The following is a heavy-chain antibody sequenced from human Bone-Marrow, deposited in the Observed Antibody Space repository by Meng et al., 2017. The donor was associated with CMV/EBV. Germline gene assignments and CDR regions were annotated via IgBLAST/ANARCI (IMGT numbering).Heavy chain of an antibody. CDR2: INPNSGGT. J-gene: IGHJ3*02. CDR3: ASPTRYSGSESAFDI. V-gene: IGHV1-2*02. D-gene: IGHD1-26*01. CDR1: GYTFTGYY. Sequence: ASVKVSCKASGYTFTGYYMHWVRQAPGQGLEWMGWINPNSGGTNYAQKFQGRVTMTRDTSISTAYMELSRLRSDDTAVYYCASPTRYSGSESAFDIWGQGKRVTGSS.